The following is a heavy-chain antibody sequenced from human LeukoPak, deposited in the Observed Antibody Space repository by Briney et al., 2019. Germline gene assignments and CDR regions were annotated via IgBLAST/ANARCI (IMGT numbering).Heavy chain of an antibody. J-gene: IGHJ4*02. CDR1: GFTFSSYW. V-gene: IGHV3-7*01. CDR3: ARGWNHYDFWSGYYSPFDY. CDR2: IKQDGSEK. D-gene: IGHD3-3*01. Sequence: GGSLRLSCAASGFTFSSYWMSWVRQAPGKGLEWVANIKQDGSEKYYVDSVKGRFTISRDNAKNSLYLQMNSLRAEDTAVYYCARGWNHYDFWSGYYSPFDYWGQGTLVTVSS.